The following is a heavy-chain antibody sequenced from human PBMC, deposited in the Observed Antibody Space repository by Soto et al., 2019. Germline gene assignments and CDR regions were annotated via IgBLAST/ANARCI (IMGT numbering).Heavy chain of an antibody. Sequence: QVQLQESGPGLVKPSQTLSLTCTVSGGSISSGGYYWSWIRQHPGKGLEWIGYSYYSGSTYYNPSLKSRVTISVDTSKNQFSLKLSSVTAADTAVYYCARDRSGLERDRYGMDVWGQGTTVTVSS. J-gene: IGHJ6*02. CDR2: SYYSGST. V-gene: IGHV4-31*03. CDR3: ARDRSGLERDRYGMDV. D-gene: IGHD1-1*01. CDR1: GGSISSGGYY.